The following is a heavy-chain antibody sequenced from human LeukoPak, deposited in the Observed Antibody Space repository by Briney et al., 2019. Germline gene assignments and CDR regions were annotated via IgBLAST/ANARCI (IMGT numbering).Heavy chain of an antibody. CDR1: GFSFNSYT. CDR2: ISGNGGST. CDR3: ARGVGYSTGWYYFDY. J-gene: IGHJ4*02. Sequence: GGSLRLSCAASGFSFNSYTIHWLRQAPEKGLEYVSAISGNGGSTYYADSVKGRFTISRDNSKNTLYPQMGSLRAEDMGVYYCARGVGYSTGWYYFDYWGQGTLVTVSS. V-gene: IGHV3-64*02. D-gene: IGHD6-19*01.